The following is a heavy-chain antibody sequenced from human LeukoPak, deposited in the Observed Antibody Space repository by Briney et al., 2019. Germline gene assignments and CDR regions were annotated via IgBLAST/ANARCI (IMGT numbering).Heavy chain of an antibody. Sequence: GEALQISCKGSGYSFTSYWIGWVRQMPGKGLEWMGIIYPGDSDTRYSPSFQGQVTISADKSISTAYLQWSSLKASDTAMYYCARRPHVEMATPPFDYWGQGTLVTVSS. CDR1: GYSFTSYW. CDR2: IYPGDSDT. CDR3: ARRPHVEMATPPFDY. D-gene: IGHD5-24*01. J-gene: IGHJ4*02. V-gene: IGHV5-51*01.